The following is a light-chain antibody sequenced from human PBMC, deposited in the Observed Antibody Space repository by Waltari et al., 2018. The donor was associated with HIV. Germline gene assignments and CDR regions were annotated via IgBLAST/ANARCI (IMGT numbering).Light chain of an antibody. V-gene: IGLV1-47*01. Sequence: QSVLTQPPSTSGTPGQRVTISCFGSSSNIGSNYVYWYQQLPGTAPKLLIYRNNQRPSGVPDRFSGSKSGTSASLAISGLRSEDEGDYSCAAWDDSLSGRVFGGGTKLTVL. CDR2: RNN. J-gene: IGLJ3*02. CDR1: SSNIGSNY. CDR3: AAWDDSLSGRV.